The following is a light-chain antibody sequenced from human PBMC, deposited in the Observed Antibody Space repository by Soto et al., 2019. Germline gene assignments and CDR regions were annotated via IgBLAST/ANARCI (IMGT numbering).Light chain of an antibody. CDR3: QQYGSSPPST. V-gene: IGKV3-20*01. J-gene: IGKJ2*01. CDR2: GAS. Sequence: EIVLTQSPGTLSLSPGERATLSCRASQSVSSSYLAWYQQKPGQAPRLLIYGASSRATGIPDRFSGSGSGTDFTLTISRLGPEDFAVYYCQQYGSSPPSTFGQGTKLEIK. CDR1: QSVSSSY.